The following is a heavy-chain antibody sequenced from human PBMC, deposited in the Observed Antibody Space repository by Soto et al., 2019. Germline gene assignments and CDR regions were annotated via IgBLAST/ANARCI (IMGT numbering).Heavy chain of an antibody. CDR2: IHWDEDK. V-gene: IGHV2-5*02. D-gene: IGHD3-3*01. CDR1: GFSLSTSGVG. Sequence: QITLKESGPTLVKPTQTLTLTCTFSGFSLSTSGVGVGWIRQPPGKALEGLAFIHWDEDKRYSPSLKSRLTLNKDTSKTQVVLTMTNMDPVDTATYSCAHIKYYNFWSGSPGFDYWGQGTLVTVSS. CDR3: AHIKYYNFWSGSPGFDY. J-gene: IGHJ4*02.